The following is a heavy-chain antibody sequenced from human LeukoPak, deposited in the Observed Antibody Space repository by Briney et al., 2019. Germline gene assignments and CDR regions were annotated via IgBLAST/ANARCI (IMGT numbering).Heavy chain of an antibody. CDR3: ARHRWYSYDPFDY. J-gene: IGHJ4*02. D-gene: IGHD3-22*01. CDR2: IYYSGST. CDR1: GGSISSSSYY. Sequence: SQTPSLTCTVSGGSISSSSYYWGWIRQPPGKGLEWIGSIYYSGSTYYNPSLKSRVTISVDTSKNQFSLKLSSVTAADTAVYYCARHRWYSYDPFDYWGQGTLVTVSS. V-gene: IGHV4-39*01.